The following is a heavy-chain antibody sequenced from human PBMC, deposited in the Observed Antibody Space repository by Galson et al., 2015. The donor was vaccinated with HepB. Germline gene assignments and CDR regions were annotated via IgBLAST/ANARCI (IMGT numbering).Heavy chain of an antibody. Sequence: SLRLSCAVSGFTFSSYAMSWVRQAPGKGLEWVSTISGNGGSTYYADSVKGRFTISRDNSKNTLYLQMNSLRAEDSAVYYCAKQGYRGNFDYWGQGTLVTVSS. V-gene: IGHV3-23*01. D-gene: IGHD5-18*01. CDR2: ISGNGGST. CDR3: AKQGYRGNFDY. CDR1: GFTFSSYA. J-gene: IGHJ4*02.